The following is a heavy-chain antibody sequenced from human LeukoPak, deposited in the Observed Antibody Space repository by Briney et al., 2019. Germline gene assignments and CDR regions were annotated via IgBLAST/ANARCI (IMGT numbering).Heavy chain of an antibody. J-gene: IGHJ4*02. V-gene: IGHV3-30*04. Sequence: PGGSLRLSCAASGFTFSSYAMHWVRQAPGKGLEWVAVISYDGSNKYYADSVKGRFTISRDNSKKTLYLRMNSLRAEDTAVYYCARGYYYDSSGYYSVYWGQGTLVTVSS. D-gene: IGHD3-22*01. CDR3: ARGYYYDSSGYYSVY. CDR2: ISYDGSNK. CDR1: GFTFSSYA.